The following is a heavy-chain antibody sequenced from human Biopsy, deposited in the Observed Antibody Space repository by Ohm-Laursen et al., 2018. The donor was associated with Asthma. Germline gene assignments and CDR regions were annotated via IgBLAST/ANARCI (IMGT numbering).Heavy chain of an antibody. Sequence: SLRLSCAASGFTFDDFAIHWVRQAPGKGLEWVGVISKDASTQDYADSVKGRFTMARDNSKNTLDLQMNSLREEDTAVYYCVRDGTDDAFDIWGQGTVVSVSS. CDR3: VRDGTDDAFDI. J-gene: IGHJ3*02. CDR2: ISKDASTQ. D-gene: IGHD1-1*01. V-gene: IGHV3-30*06. CDR1: GFTFDDFA.